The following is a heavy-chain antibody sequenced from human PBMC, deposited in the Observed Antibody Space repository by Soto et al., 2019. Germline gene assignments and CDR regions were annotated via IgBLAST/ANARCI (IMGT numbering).Heavy chain of an antibody. V-gene: IGHV5-51*01. Sequence: XESLKISCKGSGDSFTSYWIGWVRQMPGKGLEWMGIIYPGDSDTRYSPSFQGQVTISADKSISTAYLQWSSLKASDTAVYYCARDQGTMVTTYYFDYWGQGTLVTVSS. D-gene: IGHD4-17*01. CDR2: IYPGDSDT. CDR1: GDSFTSYW. CDR3: ARDQGTMVTTYYFDY. J-gene: IGHJ4*02.